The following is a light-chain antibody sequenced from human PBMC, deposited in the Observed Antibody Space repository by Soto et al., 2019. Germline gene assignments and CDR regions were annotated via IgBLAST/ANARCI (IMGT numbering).Light chain of an antibody. CDR3: QRYGSSPLIT. J-gene: IGKJ5*01. CDR2: GTS. CDR1: QSVSSSY. Sequence: ETVVKQSPVTVSLSPRERSTLSCRASQSVSSSYLAWYQQRPGQAPRLLIYGTSSRATGIPDRFSGSGSGTDFTLTISRLEPEDFAVYFCQRYGSSPLITFGQGTRLEIK. V-gene: IGKV3-20*01.